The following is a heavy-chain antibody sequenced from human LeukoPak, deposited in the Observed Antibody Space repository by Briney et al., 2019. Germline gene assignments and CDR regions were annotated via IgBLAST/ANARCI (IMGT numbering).Heavy chain of an antibody. Sequence: SETLSLTCTVSGGSISSSSYYWGWIRQPPGKGLEWIGSIYYSGSTYYNPSLKSRVTISVDTSKNQFSLKLSSVTAADTAVYYCARDKRATYDFWSGYNWLDPWGQGTLVTVSS. D-gene: IGHD3-3*01. V-gene: IGHV4-39*07. CDR2: IYYSGST. CDR3: ARDKRATYDFWSGYNWLDP. CDR1: GGSISSSSYY. J-gene: IGHJ5*02.